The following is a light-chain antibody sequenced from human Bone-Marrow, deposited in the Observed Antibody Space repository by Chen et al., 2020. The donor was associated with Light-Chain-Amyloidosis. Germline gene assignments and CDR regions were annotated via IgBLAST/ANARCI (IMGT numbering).Light chain of an antibody. CDR1: NIGDIN. V-gene: IGLV3-21*02. CDR3: QVWDRSSDRPV. CDR2: DDS. J-gene: IGLJ3*02. Sequence: SYVLTQPPSVSVAPGQTAEITCGGDNIGDINVHWYQQRAGQAPVLVVYDDSDRPSGIPERLSGSNSGNTATLTISRVEAGDEADYYCQVWDRSSDRPVFGGGTKLTVL.